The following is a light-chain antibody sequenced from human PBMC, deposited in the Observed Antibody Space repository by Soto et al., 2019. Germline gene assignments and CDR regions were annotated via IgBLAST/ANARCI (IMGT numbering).Light chain of an antibody. CDR3: SSYTSISTLV. CDR1: SSDVGGYNY. CDR2: DVS. V-gene: IGLV2-14*01. J-gene: IGLJ2*01. Sequence: QSALTQPASVSGSPGQSITISCTGTSSDVGGYNYVSWYQQHPGKAPKLMIYDVSNRPSGVSDRFSGSKSGNTASLTISGPQAEDEADYYCSSYTSISTLVFGGGTKLTVL.